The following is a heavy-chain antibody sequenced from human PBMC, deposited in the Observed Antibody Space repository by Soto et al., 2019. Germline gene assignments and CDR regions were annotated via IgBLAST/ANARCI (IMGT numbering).Heavy chain of an antibody. CDR2: ISSSSSYI. V-gene: IGHV3-21*01. J-gene: IGHJ3*02. D-gene: IGHD5-18*01. Sequence: EVQLVESGGGLVKPGGSLRLSCAASGFTFSSYSMNWVRQAPGEGLEWVSSISSSSSYIYYADSVKGRFTISRDNAKNSLYLQMNSLRAEDTAVYYCALERGYSYGSDAFDIWGQGTMVTVSS. CDR3: ALERGYSYGSDAFDI. CDR1: GFTFSSYS.